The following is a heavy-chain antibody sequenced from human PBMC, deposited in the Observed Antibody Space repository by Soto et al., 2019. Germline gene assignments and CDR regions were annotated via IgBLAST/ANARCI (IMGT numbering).Heavy chain of an antibody. CDR2: ISGSGYTT. J-gene: IGHJ4*02. V-gene: IGHV3-23*01. CDR3: AKHSVQRFFNY. CDR1: GFTFSRSD. D-gene: IGHD2-15*01. Sequence: GGSLRLSCAASGFTFSRSDMTWVRQAPGKGLEWVAGISGSGYTTNYADSVEGRFTISRDNSKNTLYLQMNSLRSEDTAAYFCAKHSVQRFFNYWGQGTPVTVSS.